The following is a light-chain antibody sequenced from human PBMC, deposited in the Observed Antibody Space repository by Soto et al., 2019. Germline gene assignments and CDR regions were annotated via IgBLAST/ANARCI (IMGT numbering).Light chain of an antibody. CDR3: QQYYTYST. V-gene: IGKV1-5*02. CDR2: GAF. CDR1: QFISTR. Sequence: DTQMTQSPSTLSASVGDRVTIICRASQFISTRLAWYQQKPGKAPKLLISGAFTLESGVPSRFSGTAAGTEFTLTISRLQPDDFATYYCQQYYTYSTFGQGTRVDI. J-gene: IGKJ1*01.